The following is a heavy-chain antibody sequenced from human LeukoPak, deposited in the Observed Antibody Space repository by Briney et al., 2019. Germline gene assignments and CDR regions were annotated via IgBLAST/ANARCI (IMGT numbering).Heavy chain of an antibody. J-gene: IGHJ3*02. CDR2: IWYDGSNK. V-gene: IGHV3-33*08. Sequence: GGSLRLSCAASGFTFSSYAMSWVRQAPGKGLEWEAVIWYDGSNKYYADSVKGRFTISRDNSKNTLYLQMNSLRAEDTAVYYCARPIRGYSGYDSLDAFDIWGQGTMVTVSS. D-gene: IGHD5-12*01. CDR1: GFTFSSYA. CDR3: ARPIRGYSGYDSLDAFDI.